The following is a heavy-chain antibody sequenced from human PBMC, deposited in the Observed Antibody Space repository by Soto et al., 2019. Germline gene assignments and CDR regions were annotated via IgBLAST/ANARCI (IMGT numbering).Heavy chain of an antibody. CDR1: GFTFTSSA. Sequence: SVKISCKASGFTFTSSAVQWVRQARGQRLEWIGWIVVGSGNTNYAQKFQERVTITRGMSTSTAYMELSSLRSEDTAVYYCAAERIAAAGDYFDYWGQGTLVTVSS. CDR2: IVVGSGNT. D-gene: IGHD6-13*01. CDR3: AAERIAAAGDYFDY. J-gene: IGHJ4*02. V-gene: IGHV1-58*01.